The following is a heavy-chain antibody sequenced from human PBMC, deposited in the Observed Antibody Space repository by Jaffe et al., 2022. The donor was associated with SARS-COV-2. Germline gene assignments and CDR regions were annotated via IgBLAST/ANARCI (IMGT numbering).Heavy chain of an antibody. J-gene: IGHJ6*02. V-gene: IGHV1-2*02. CDR3: ATPMGGGSQGYYYYGMDV. Sequence: QVQLVQSGAEVKKPGASVKVSCKASGYTFTGYYMHWVRQAPGQGLEWMGWINPNSGGTNYAQKFQGRVTMTRDTSISTAYMELSRLRSDDTAVYYCATPMGGGSQGYYYYGMDVWGQGTTVTVSS. CDR1: GYTFTGYY. CDR2: INPNSGGT. D-gene: IGHD2-15*01.